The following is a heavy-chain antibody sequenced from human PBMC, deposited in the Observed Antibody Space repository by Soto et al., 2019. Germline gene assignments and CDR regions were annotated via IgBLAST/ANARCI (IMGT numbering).Heavy chain of an antibody. CDR1: GYTLKNYG. Sequence: QVHLVQSGGEVKKPGASVHVSCTASGYTLKNYGIGWVRQAPGLGPEWVGWIKVDNGDTKYAEKLQGRVTLTTDTSTSTDYMELRNLRSDDTAFYYCARSRYYFDYWGQGPLFTVSA. V-gene: IGHV1-18*01. CDR3: ARSRYYFDY. CDR2: IKVDNGDT. J-gene: IGHJ4*02.